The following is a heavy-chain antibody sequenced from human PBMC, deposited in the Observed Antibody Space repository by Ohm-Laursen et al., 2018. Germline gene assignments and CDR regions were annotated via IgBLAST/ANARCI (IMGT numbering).Heavy chain of an antibody. D-gene: IGHD3-22*01. V-gene: IGHV3-11*04. CDR1: GFTFSDYY. J-gene: IGHJ5*02. CDR2: ISSSGSTI. CDR3: ARKLYYYDSGDKGWFDP. Sequence: GSLRLSCTASGFTFSDYYMSWIRQAPGKGLEWASYISSSGSTIYYADSVKGRFTISRDNAQNSLYLQMNGLRAEDTAVYYCARKLYYYDSGDKGWFDPWGQGTLVTVSS.